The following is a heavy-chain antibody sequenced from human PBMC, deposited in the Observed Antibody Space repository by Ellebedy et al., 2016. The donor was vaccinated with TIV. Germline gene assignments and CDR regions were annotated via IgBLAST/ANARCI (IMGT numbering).Heavy chain of an antibody. CDR1: GGSISNYY. Sequence: SETLSLXCTVSGGSISNYYWSWIRQPAGKGLEWVGRIYSSGSTNYNPSLKSRLTMSVDTSKNQFSLELTSVTAADTAVYYCARVGTGDRGLNAWGQGTLVTVSS. J-gene: IGHJ5*02. V-gene: IGHV4-4*07. CDR3: ARVGTGDRGLNA. D-gene: IGHD3-10*01. CDR2: IYSSGST.